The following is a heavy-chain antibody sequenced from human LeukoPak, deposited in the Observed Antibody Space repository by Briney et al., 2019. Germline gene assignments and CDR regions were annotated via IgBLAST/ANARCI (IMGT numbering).Heavy chain of an antibody. V-gene: IGHV1-18*01. J-gene: IGHJ5*02. CDR3: ARMEQLQLDNWFDP. D-gene: IGHD2-15*01. Sequence: GASVKVSCKASGYTFTNYGISWVRQAPGQGLEWMGWISVYNGNTNYAQKLQGRVTMTTDTSTSTAYMELRSLRSDDTAVYYCARMEQLQLDNWFDPWGQGTLVTVSS. CDR2: ISVYNGNT. CDR1: GYTFTNYG.